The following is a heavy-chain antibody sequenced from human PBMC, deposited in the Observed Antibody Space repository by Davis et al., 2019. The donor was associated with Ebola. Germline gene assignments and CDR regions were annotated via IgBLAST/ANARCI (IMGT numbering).Heavy chain of an antibody. Sequence: GGSLRLSCAASGFTLNNAWMSWVRQAPGKGLEWVALIKRKTDGGTTDFAAPVKGRFAMSRDDSKNTLYLQINSLKIDDTAVYYCTTLSTVTTMYFDLWGRGTLVTVSS. D-gene: IGHD4-17*01. J-gene: IGHJ2*01. CDR3: TTLSTVTTMYFDL. V-gene: IGHV3-15*01. CDR2: IKRKTDGGTT. CDR1: GFTLNNAW.